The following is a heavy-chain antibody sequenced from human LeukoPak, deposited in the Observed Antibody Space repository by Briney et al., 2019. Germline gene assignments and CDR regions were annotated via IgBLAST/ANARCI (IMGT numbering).Heavy chain of an antibody. Sequence: GGSLRLSCAASGFAFRSFDMSWVRQAPGKGLEWVSSLSGSGDTTYYADSVKGRFTISRDNSNNTLYLQMNSLRAEDTALYYCAKDRSLTLPTFERIGYYYYGGQGTLVTVSS. V-gene: IGHV3-23*01. J-gene: IGHJ4*02. D-gene: IGHD3-22*01. CDR1: GFAFRSFD. CDR3: AKDRSLTLPTFERIGYYYY. CDR2: LSGSGDTT.